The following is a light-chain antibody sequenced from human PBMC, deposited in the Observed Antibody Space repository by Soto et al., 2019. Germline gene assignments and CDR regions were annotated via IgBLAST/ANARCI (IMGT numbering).Light chain of an antibody. CDR3: QGSYITPPGLA. Sequence: DIQMTQSPSTLSASVGDRVTITCRASQSITSWLAWYQQKPGKAPKLLIYDASSLESGVPSRFSGSGSGTEFTLTISSLHPEDFATYYCQGSYITPPGLAFGGGTRVEIK. J-gene: IGKJ4*01. V-gene: IGKV1-5*01. CDR2: DAS. CDR1: QSITSW.